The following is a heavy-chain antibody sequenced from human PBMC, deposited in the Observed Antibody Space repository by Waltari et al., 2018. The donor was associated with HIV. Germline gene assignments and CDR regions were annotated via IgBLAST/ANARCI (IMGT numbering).Heavy chain of an antibody. CDR1: GFTFSNYG. V-gene: IGHV3-30*02. Sequence: QVQLVESGGGVVQPGGSLRLSCTASGFTFSNYGMHWVRQAPGKGLQWVAFTWYDGTNKYYVDSVKGRFIISRDNSKNTLSLQMHSLRAEDTAVYYCAKAPHHYDSSGPVYWGQGTLVTVSS. CDR3: AKAPHHYDSSGPVY. J-gene: IGHJ4*02. D-gene: IGHD3-22*01. CDR2: TWYDGTNK.